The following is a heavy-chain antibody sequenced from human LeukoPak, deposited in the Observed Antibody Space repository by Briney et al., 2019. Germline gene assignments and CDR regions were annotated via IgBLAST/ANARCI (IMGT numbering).Heavy chain of an antibody. CDR1: GGSISSSSYY. J-gene: IGHJ6*03. V-gene: IGHV4-39*07. CDR3: ARVEGRTAGLYYYYYMDV. CDR2: IYYSGST. Sequence: SETLSLTCTVSGGSISSSSYYWGWIRQPPGKGLEWIGSIYYSGSTYYNPSLKSRVTISVDTSKNQFSLKLSSVTAADTAVYYCARVEGRTAGLYYYYYMDVWGKGTTVTVSS. D-gene: IGHD1-14*01.